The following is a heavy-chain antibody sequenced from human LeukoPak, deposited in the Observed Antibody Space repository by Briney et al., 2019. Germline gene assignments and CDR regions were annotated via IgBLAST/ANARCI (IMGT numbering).Heavy chain of an antibody. CDR1: GFTFSSYA. J-gene: IGHJ4*02. D-gene: IGHD1-26*01. Sequence: GGSLRLSCAASGFTFSSYAMSWVRQAPGKGLEWVSAISGSGGNTYYADSVKGRFTISRDNAKNTLYLQMNSLRAEDTAVYYCARETHSGSYVFDYWGQGTLVTVSS. V-gene: IGHV3-23*01. CDR2: ISGSGGNT. CDR3: ARETHSGSYVFDY.